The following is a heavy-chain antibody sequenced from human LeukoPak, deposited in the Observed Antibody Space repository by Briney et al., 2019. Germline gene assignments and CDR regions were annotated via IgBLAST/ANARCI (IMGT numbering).Heavy chain of an antibody. J-gene: IGHJ4*02. Sequence: PGGSLRLSCAASGFTFSSYSMNWVRQAPGKGLEWVSYISSSGSTIYYADSVKGRFTISRDNSKNTLYLQMNSLRAEDTAVYYCAKERGGWSGYGFDYWGQGTLVTVSS. CDR2: ISSSGSTI. CDR3: AKERGGWSGYGFDY. D-gene: IGHD3-3*01. CDR1: GFTFSSYS. V-gene: IGHV3-48*01.